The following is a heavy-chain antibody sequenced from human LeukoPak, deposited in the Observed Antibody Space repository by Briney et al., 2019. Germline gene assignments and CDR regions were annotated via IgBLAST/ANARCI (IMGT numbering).Heavy chain of an antibody. CDR1: GASMSSFY. J-gene: IGHJ4*02. CDR3: ARTYGSGSLIFDY. Sequence: PSETLSLTCSVSGASMSSFYWSWIRQPPGKGLEWIGYISYSGITNYNPSLKSRVTISVDTSKNQFSLKLSSVTAADTAVYYCARTYGSGSLIFDYWGQGTLVTVSS. D-gene: IGHD3-10*01. CDR2: ISYSGIT. V-gene: IGHV4-59*01.